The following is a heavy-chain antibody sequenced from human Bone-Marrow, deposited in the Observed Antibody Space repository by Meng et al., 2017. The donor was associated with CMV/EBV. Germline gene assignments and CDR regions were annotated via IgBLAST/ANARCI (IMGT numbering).Heavy chain of an antibody. V-gene: IGHV1-69*01. Sequence: CKVAGGHFRSYAISWVRQAPGQGLEWMGVIIPIFGTRNYAQKFQGRVTITADESTTTAYMDLSSLRSEDTAVYYCARGWGGDQEAIDYWGQGTLVTVSS. CDR2: IIPIFGTR. J-gene: IGHJ4*02. CDR3: ARGWGGDQEAIDY. D-gene: IGHD4-17*01. CDR1: GGHFRSYA.